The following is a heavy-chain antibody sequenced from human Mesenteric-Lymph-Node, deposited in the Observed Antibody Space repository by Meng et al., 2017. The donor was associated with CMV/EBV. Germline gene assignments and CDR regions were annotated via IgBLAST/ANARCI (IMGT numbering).Heavy chain of an antibody. CDR3: ARVMVAAHWDFDF. Sequence: ASVKVSCKASGYTFTDFYIHWVRQAPGQGLEWMGWINPKSGATNYAQKFQGRVTMTRDTSISAAYMELSRLRSDDTAVYYCARVMVAAHWDFDFWGQGTLVTVPQ. D-gene: IGHD4/OR15-4a*01. V-gene: IGHV1-2*02. J-gene: IGHJ4*02. CDR2: INPKSGAT. CDR1: GYTFTDFY.